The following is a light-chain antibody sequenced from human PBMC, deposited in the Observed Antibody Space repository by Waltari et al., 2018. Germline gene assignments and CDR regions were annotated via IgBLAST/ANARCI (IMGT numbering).Light chain of an antibody. J-gene: IGKJ4*01. CDR1: QSVGSN. CDR2: GAS. Sequence: EIVLTQSPGTLSLFPGETATPSCRASQSVGSNLAWYQQKSGQAPRLLISGASSRATGIPDRFSGSGSGTDFTLTISGLEPEDFAVYYCQHYAGSPPLTFGGGTKVEIE. V-gene: IGKV3-20*01. CDR3: QHYAGSPPLT.